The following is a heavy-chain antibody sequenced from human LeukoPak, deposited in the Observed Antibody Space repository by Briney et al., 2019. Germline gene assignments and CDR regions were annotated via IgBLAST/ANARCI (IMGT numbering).Heavy chain of an antibody. Sequence: GGSLRLSCAASGFTFSSYGMHWVRQAPGKGLEWVAVIWYDGSNKYYADFVKGRFTISRDNSKNTLYLQVNSLRAEDTAVYYCARDGELAVAGTPQDFDYWGQGTLVTVSS. CDR1: GFTFSSYG. V-gene: IGHV3-33*01. J-gene: IGHJ4*02. D-gene: IGHD6-19*01. CDR3: ARDGELAVAGTPQDFDY. CDR2: IWYDGSNK.